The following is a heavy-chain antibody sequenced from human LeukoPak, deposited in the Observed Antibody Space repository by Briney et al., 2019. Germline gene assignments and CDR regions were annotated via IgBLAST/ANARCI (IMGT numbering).Heavy chain of an antibody. V-gene: IGHV4-39*07. CDR1: GGSISSSSYY. D-gene: IGHD3-22*01. CDR3: ARDSYYYDSSGYSSITPDS. CDR2: IYYSGST. J-gene: IGHJ5*01. Sequence: SETLSLTCTVSGGSISSSSYYWGWIRQPPGKGLEWIGSIYYSGSTYYNPSLKSRVTISVDTSKNQFSLKLNSVTAADTAVYYCARDSYYYDSSGYSSITPDSWGQGTLVTVSS.